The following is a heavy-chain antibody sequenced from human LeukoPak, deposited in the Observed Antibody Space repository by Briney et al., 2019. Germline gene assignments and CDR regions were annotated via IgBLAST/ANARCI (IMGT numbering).Heavy chain of an antibody. CDR3: ARALGYCSSTSCYTPYYYYYGMDV. J-gene: IGHJ6*02. CDR1: GGSISSGDYY. CDR2: IYYSGST. V-gene: IGHV4-30-4*01. D-gene: IGHD2-2*02. Sequence: PSETLSLTCTVPGGSISSGDYYWSWIRQPPGKGLEWIGYIYYSGSTYYNPSLKSRVTISVDTSKNQFSLKLSSVTAADTAVYYCARALGYCSSTSCYTPYYYYYGMDVWGQGTTVTVSS.